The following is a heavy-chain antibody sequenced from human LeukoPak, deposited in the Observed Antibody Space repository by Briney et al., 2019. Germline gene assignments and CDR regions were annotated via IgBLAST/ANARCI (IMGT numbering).Heavy chain of an antibody. CDR3: EKDRVVATSD. CDR2: ISYDGSNK. V-gene: IGHV3-30*18. D-gene: IGHD5-12*01. J-gene: IGHJ4*02. Sequence: GGSLRLSCAASGFTFSSYGMHWVRQAPGKGLEWVAVISYDGSNKYYADSVKGRFTISRDNSKNTLYLQMNSLRAEDTAVYYCEKDRVVATSDWGQGTLATVSS. CDR1: GFTFSSYG.